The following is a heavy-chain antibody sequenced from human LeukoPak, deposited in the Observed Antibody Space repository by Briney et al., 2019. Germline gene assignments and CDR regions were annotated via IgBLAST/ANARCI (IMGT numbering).Heavy chain of an antibody. CDR3: AKDGRELGSFSYYYYMDV. V-gene: IGHV3-21*04. Sequence: GGSLRLSCAASGFTFSTYSMNWVRQAPWKGLEWVSSISGSSSYIYYADSVKGRFTISRDNSKNTLYLQMNSLRAEDTAVYYCAKDGRELGSFSYYYYMDVWGKGTTVTVSS. J-gene: IGHJ6*03. D-gene: IGHD7-27*01. CDR2: ISGSSSYI. CDR1: GFTFSTYS.